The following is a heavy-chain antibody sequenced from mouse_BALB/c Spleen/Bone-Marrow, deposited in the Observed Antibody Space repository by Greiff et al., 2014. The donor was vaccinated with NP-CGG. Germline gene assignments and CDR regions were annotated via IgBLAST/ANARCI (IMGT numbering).Heavy chain of an antibody. J-gene: IGHJ3*01. CDR3: ARGYYGYDGAWFTY. Sequence: VQLQQSGPDLVKPSQSLSLTCTVTGYSITSGYSCHWIRQFPGNNLEWMGYIHYSGTTNYNPSPKSRFSITRDTSKNQFFLQLNSVTTEDTATYYCARGYYGYDGAWFTYWGQGTLVTVSA. CDR2: IHYSGTT. V-gene: IGHV3-1*02. CDR1: GYSITSGYS. D-gene: IGHD2-2*01.